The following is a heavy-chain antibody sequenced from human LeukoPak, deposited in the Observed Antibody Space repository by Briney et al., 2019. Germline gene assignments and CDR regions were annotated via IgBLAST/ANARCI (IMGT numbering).Heavy chain of an antibody. CDR3: ARGNKGYSYAMDY. J-gene: IGHJ4*02. CDR1: GFTFSSYG. V-gene: IGHV3-33*01. CDR2: IWYDGSNK. Sequence: PGGSLRLSCAASGFTFSSYGMHWVRQAPGKGLEWVAVIWYDGSNKYYADSVKGRFTISRDNSKNTLYLQINSLRAEDTAVYYCARGNKGYSYAMDYWGQGTLVTVSS. D-gene: IGHD5-18*01.